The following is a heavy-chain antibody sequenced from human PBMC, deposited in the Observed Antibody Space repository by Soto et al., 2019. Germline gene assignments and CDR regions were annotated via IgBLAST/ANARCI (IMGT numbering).Heavy chain of an antibody. V-gene: IGHV1-18*01. CDR3: AREGGPYGGTYYFDY. J-gene: IGHJ4*02. D-gene: IGHD1-1*01. Sequence: EASVKVSCKASGYTFTSYGISWVRQAPGQGLEWMGRISANDGSTNYAQRFQGRVTMSRDTSTSTVYMELSSLRSEDTAVYYCAREGGPYGGTYYFDYWGQGTLVTVSS. CDR2: ISANDGST. CDR1: GYTFTSYG.